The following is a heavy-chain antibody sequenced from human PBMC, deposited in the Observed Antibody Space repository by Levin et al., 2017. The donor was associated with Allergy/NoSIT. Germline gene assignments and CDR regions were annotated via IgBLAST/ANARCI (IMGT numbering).Heavy chain of an antibody. CDR2: VSDSGST. CDR3: ARAGYYYDSSGPYHWYFEL. V-gene: IGHV4-59*01. Sequence: ASETLSLTCGVFGGSISSYQWSWIRQSPGKGLEWIGYVSDSGSTNSNPSLKSRVTISVDPSKKQFSLNQTSVTAADTAMYYCARAGYYYDSSGPYHWYFELWGRGTLVTVSS. CDR1: GGSISSYQ. J-gene: IGHJ2*01. D-gene: IGHD3-22*01.